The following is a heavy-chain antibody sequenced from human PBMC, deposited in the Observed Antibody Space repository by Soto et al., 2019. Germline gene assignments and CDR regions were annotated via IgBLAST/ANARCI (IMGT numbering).Heavy chain of an antibody. CDR3: VRGGGGGLFEP. J-gene: IGHJ5*02. CDR2: ISPGSRYP. CDR1: GFTFGDSY. V-gene: IGHV3-11*06. Sequence: PVGSLRLSCACPGFTFGDSYMSCIRQAPGKGLEWLSYISPGSRYPAYADSVKGRFTISRDNAKRSLYLQMMSLTAEDTAIYYCVRGGGGGLFEPWGQGTMVSVSS. D-gene: IGHD2-15*01.